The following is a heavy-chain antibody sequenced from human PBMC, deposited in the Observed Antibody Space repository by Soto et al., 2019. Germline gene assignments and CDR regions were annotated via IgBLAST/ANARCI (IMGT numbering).Heavy chain of an antibody. V-gene: IGHV5-51*01. CDR2: IYPGDSDT. CDR1: GYSFTSYW. Sequence: GESLKISCTGSGYSFTSYWIGWVRQMPGKGLEWMGIIYPGDSDTRYSPSFQGQVTISADKSISTAYLQWSSLKASDTAMYYCARRSVDTAMVNWPVDYWGQGTLVTVSS. CDR3: ARRSVDTAMVNWPVDY. J-gene: IGHJ4*02. D-gene: IGHD5-18*01.